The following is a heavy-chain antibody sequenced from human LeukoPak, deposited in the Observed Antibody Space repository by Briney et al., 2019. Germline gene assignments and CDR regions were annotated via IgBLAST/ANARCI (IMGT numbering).Heavy chain of an antibody. CDR3: ARDDYGDYEVSYYYGMDV. J-gene: IGHJ6*02. CDR1: GFTFSSYS. CDR2: ISSSSSYI. Sequence: GGSLRLFCAASGFTFSSYSMNWVRQAPGKGLEWVSSISSSSSYIYYADSVKGRFTNSRDNAKNTLYLQMNSLRAEDTAVYYCARDDYGDYEVSYYYGMDVWGQGTTVTVSS. V-gene: IGHV3-21*01. D-gene: IGHD4-17*01.